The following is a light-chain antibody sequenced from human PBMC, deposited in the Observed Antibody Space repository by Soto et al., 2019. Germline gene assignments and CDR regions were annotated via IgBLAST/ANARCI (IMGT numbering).Light chain of an antibody. CDR3: SSYTSSSTLGV. CDR2: DVS. J-gene: IGLJ1*01. Sequence: QSVLTQPASLSGSPGPSITISCTGTSSDVGGYNYVSWYQQHPGKAPKLMIYDVSNRPSGVSNRFSGSKSGNTASLTISGLQAEDEADYYCSSYTSSSTLGVFGTGTKVTVL. CDR1: SSDVGGYNY. V-gene: IGLV2-14*01.